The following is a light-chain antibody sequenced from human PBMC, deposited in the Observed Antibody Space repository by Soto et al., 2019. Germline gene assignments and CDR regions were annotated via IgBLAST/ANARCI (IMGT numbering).Light chain of an antibody. CDR3: SSYTISSTLVL. Sequence: QSALTQPASVSGSPRQSITISCTGASSDVGSYTYVSWYQQHPGKAPKLMIYEVNNRPSGVSNRFSGSKSGNTASLTISGLQAEDEADYYCSSYTISSTLVLFGGGTKLTVL. J-gene: IGLJ3*02. CDR1: SSDVGSYTY. CDR2: EVN. V-gene: IGLV2-14*01.